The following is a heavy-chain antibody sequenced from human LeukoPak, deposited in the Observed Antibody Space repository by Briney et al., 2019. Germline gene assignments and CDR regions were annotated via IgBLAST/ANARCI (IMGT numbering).Heavy chain of an antibody. CDR3: TRSGYRHPYHFES. D-gene: IGHD3-22*01. CDR2: IYTGGGT. CDR1: GFSVRTNF. J-gene: IGHJ4*02. Sequence: GGSLRLSCAVSGFSVRTNFMSWVRQAPGKGLEWVSVIYTGGGTDHADSVKGRFTISRDNSKNTLSLQMNSLRADDTAIYYCTRSGYRHPYHFESWGQGTLVFVSS. V-gene: IGHV3-53*01.